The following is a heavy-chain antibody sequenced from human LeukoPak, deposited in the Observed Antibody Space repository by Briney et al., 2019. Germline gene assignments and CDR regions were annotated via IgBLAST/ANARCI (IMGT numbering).Heavy chain of an antibody. D-gene: IGHD3-3*01. CDR1: GGSISSYY. J-gene: IGHJ5*02. V-gene: IGHV4-59*08. Sequence: ETLSLTCTVSGGSISSYYWSWIRQPPGKGLEWIGYIYYSGSTNYNPSLKSRATISVDTSKNQFSLKLSSVTAADTAVYYCARSQYYDFWSGINWFDPWGQGTLVTVSS. CDR3: ARSQYYDFWSGINWFDP. CDR2: IYYSGST.